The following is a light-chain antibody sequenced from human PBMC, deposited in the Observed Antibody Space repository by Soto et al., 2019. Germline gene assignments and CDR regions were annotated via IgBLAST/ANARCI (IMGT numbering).Light chain of an antibody. J-gene: IGLJ3*02. V-gene: IGLV2-14*01. CDR2: EVS. Sequence: QSALTQPASVSGSPGQSITISCTGTSSDVGAYNYVSWYQQHPGKAPKLMIYEVSNRPSGVSNRFSGSKSDNTASLTISGLQAEDEADYYCSSYTSSSTPLFGGGTKLTVL. CDR3: SSYTSSSTPL. CDR1: SSDVGAYNY.